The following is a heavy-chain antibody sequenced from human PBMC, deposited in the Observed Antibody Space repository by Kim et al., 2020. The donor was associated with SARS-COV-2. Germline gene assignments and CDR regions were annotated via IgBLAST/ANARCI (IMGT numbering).Heavy chain of an antibody. CDR2: ISTTSSTT. J-gene: IGHJ2*01. Sequence: GGSLRLSCVACGFTFSNYAMTWVRQAPGKGLEWVAGISTTSSTTYYTDSVKGRFTISRDNSKNTLYLQMNSLRAEDTAIYHCAKGMVISSRIHWYFDLWGRGTLVTVSS. CDR3: AKGMVISSRIHWYFDL. V-gene: IGHV3-23*01. D-gene: IGHD3-22*01. CDR1: GFTFSNYA.